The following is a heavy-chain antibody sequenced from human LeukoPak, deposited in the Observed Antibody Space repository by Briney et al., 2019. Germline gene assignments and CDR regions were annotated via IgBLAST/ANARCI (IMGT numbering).Heavy chain of an antibody. CDR3: TRFTIVGVVDAFDI. V-gene: IGHV3-49*04. CDR1: GFTFGDYA. Sequence: GGSLRLSCTASGFTFGDYAMSWVRRAPGKGLGWVGFIRSKVYGGTTEYAASVKVRFTISRDDSKSIAYLQMTSLKTEDAGVYYCTRFTIVGVVDAFDIWGQGTMVTVSS. D-gene: IGHD3-3*01. CDR2: IRSKVYGGTT. J-gene: IGHJ3*02.